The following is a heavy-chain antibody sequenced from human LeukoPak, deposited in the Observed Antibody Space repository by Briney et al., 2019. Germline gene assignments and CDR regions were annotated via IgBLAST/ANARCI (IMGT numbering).Heavy chain of an antibody. CDR3: AREYYYNYYGMDV. Sequence: PGGSLRLSCAASEFTFDSYSMNWVRQAPGKALEWVSYISRTSGTIYYADSVKGRFTISRDNAKNSLYLQMNSLRDEDTAVYYCAREYYYNYYGMDVWGQGTTVTVSS. V-gene: IGHV3-48*02. CDR1: EFTFDSYS. J-gene: IGHJ6*02. CDR2: ISRTSGTI.